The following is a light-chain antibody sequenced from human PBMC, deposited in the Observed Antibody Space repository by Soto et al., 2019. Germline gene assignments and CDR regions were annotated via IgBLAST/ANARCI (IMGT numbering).Light chain of an antibody. CDR2: EVS. J-gene: IGLJ2*01. CDR3: SSYTSSSTL. Sequence: QSALTQPPSVSGSPGQSVTISCTGTSSDVGSYNLVSWYQQPPGTAPKLMIYEVSNRPSGVPDRFSGSKSGNTASLTISGLQAEDEADYSCSSYTSSSTLFGGGTKLTVL. CDR1: SSDVGSYNL. V-gene: IGLV2-18*02.